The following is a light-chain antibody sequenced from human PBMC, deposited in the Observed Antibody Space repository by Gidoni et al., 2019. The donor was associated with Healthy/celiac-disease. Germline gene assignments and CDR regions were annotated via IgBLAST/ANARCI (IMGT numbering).Light chain of an antibody. CDR1: RSNIGNNF. V-gene: IGLV1-51*01. Sequence: QSVLTQPPSVAAATGQKVTISCSGSRSNIGNNFVSWYQQLPGTAPKLLIYDNNKRPSGIPDRFSGSKSGTSATLGITGLQTGDEADYYCGTWYSSLSAVVFGGGTKLTVL. CDR3: GTWYSSLSAVV. CDR2: DNN. J-gene: IGLJ2*01.